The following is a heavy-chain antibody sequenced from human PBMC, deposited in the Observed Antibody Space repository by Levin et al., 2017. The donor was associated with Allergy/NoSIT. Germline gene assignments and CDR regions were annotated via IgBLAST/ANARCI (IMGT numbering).Heavy chain of an antibody. CDR1: GYSISSGYY. Sequence: SETLSLTCAVSGYSISSGYYWGWIRQPPGKGLEWIGSIYHSGSTYYNPSLKSRVTISVDTSKNQFSLKLSSVTAADTAVYYCARVVDTAMAWCDPWGQGTLVTVSS. CDR2: IYHSGST. CDR3: ARVVDTAMAWCDP. D-gene: IGHD5-18*01. J-gene: IGHJ5*02. V-gene: IGHV4-38-2*01.